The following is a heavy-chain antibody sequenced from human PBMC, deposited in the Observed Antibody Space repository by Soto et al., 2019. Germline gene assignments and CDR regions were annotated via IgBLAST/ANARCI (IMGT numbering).Heavy chain of an antibody. D-gene: IGHD6-19*01. V-gene: IGHV4-61*08. CDR1: DDSFRGAEYY. CDR3: ARGPAYIDGWRTFDL. Sequence: SETLSLTCTVSDDSFRGAEYYWSWIRQPLGKGPEWIGYTYYNGDTKYNPALRSRVTMSEDTSENQFSLRLSSVTAADTAVYFCARGPAYIDGWRTFDLWGRGILVTVSS. CDR2: TYYNGDT. J-gene: IGHJ4*02.